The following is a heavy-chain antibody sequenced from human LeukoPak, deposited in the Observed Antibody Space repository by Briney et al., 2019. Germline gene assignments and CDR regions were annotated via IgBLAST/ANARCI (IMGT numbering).Heavy chain of an antibody. CDR2: ISAYNGNT. D-gene: IGHD3-10*01. Sequence: GASVKVSCRASGYTFTRYGISWVRQAPGQGLEWMGWISAYNGNTNYAQKLQGRVTMTTDTSTSTAYMELRSLRSDDTAVYYCARDGRDLLAASPSTSFLWFPWGQGTLVTVSS. V-gene: IGHV1-18*01. CDR3: ARDGRDLLAASPSTSFLWFP. J-gene: IGHJ5*02. CDR1: GYTFTRYG.